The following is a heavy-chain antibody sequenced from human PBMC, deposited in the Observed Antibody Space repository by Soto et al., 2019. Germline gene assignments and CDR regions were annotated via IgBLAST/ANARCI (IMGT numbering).Heavy chain of an antibody. V-gene: IGHV3-30-3*01. J-gene: IGHJ4*02. D-gene: IGHD3-10*01. CDR3: ARDAFLYIRGAYYDH. Sequence: QVRLVESGGGAVQPGDSLRLSCDASGFTFSTYALHWVLQAPGKGLEWVAFISYTGANQYYADSVKGRFTVSRDNSKNIASLQMTSLKPEDSAVYYCARDAFLYIRGAYYDHWGQGTLVTVSS. CDR1: GFTFSTYA. CDR2: ISYTGANQ.